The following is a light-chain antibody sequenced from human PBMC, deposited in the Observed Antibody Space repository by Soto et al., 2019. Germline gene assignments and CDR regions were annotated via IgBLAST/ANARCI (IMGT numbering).Light chain of an antibody. CDR3: SSYTSSSTPV. CDR2: DVS. CDR1: SSDVGGYNY. J-gene: IGLJ1*01. V-gene: IGLV2-14*01. Sequence: QSVLTQPASVSGSPGQSITISCTGTSSDVGGYNYVSWYQQHPGKATKLMIYDVSNRPSGVSNRFSGSKSGNTASLTISGLQAEDEADYYCSSYTSSSTPVFGTGTRSPS.